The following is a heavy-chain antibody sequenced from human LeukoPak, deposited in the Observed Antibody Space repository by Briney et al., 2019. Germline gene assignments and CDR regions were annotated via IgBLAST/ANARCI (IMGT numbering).Heavy chain of an antibody. CDR3: ARQTRYCTNGVCYTAYWYFDL. Sequence: PGGSLRLSCAASGFTFSSYAMHWVRQAPGKGLEWVAVISYDGSNKYYADSVKGRFTISRDNSKNTLYLQMNSLRAEDTAVYYCARQTRYCTNGVCYTAYWYFDLWGRGTLVTVSS. CDR2: ISYDGSNK. J-gene: IGHJ2*01. CDR1: GFTFSSYA. D-gene: IGHD2-8*01. V-gene: IGHV3-30-3*01.